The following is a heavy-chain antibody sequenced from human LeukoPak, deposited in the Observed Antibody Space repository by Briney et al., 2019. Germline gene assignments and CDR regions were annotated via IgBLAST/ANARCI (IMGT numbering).Heavy chain of an antibody. V-gene: IGHV3-23*01. D-gene: IGHD5-12*01. Sequence: PGGSLRLSCVTSGFAFSSYVMSWVRQAPGKGLEWVSAITGSGDSTYSADSVKGRFTISRDNSKSTLYLQMNSLRAEDTAIYYCAKERPIYTGYDFEAFDMWGQGIMVTVSS. CDR1: GFAFSSYV. CDR2: ITGSGDST. CDR3: AKERPIYTGYDFEAFDM. J-gene: IGHJ3*02.